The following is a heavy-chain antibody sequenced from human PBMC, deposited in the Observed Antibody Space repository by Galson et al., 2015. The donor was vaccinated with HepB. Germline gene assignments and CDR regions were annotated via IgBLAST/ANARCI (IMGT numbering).Heavy chain of an antibody. V-gene: IGHV3-21*01. J-gene: IGHJ4*02. CDR1: GFTISSYS. Sequence: SLRLSCAASGFTISSYSMNWVRQAPGKGLEWVSSISSSSSYIYYADSVKGRFTISRDNAKNSLYLQMNSLRAEDTAVYYCARELYSGSYDPPAYWGQGTLVTVSS. CDR2: ISSSSSYI. CDR3: ARELYSGSYDPPAY. D-gene: IGHD1-26*01.